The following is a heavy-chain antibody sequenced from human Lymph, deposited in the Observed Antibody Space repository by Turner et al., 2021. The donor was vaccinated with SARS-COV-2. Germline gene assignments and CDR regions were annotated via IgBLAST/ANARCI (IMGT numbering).Heavy chain of an antibody. J-gene: IGHJ4*02. CDR3: AREMGSGSDY. Sequence: QVQLVESGGGGVQLGRSLRLSCTASGFTFSSYAMHWVRQAPGKGLEWVSLISYDGSNKYYANSVKGRFTISRNNSKNTLYLQMNSLGTEDTAVYYCAREMGSGSDYWGQGTLVTVSS. CDR2: ISYDGSNK. D-gene: IGHD3-10*01. V-gene: IGHV3-30*04. CDR1: GFTFSSYA.